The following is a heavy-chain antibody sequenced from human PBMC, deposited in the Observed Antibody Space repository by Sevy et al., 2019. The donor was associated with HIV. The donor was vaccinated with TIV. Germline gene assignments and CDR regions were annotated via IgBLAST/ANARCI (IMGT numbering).Heavy chain of an antibody. D-gene: IGHD3-22*01. V-gene: IGHV3-74*01. CDR2: INSDGSST. J-gene: IGHJ3*02. CDR3: ARDHLYYYDSSGYKASGQWSAFDI. CDR1: GFTFSSYW. Sequence: GGSLRLSCAASGFTFSSYWMHWVRQAPGKGLVWVSRINSDGSSTSYADSVKGRFTISRDNAKNTLYLQMNSLRAEDKAVYYCARDHLYYYDSSGYKASGQWSAFDIWGQRTMVTVSS.